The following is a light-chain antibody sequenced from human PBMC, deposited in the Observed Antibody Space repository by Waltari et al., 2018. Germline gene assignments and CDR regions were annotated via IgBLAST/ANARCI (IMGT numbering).Light chain of an antibody. CDR1: SSDVGGYNY. CDR2: DVT. CDR3: SSFTSSSTLRV. J-gene: IGLJ3*02. Sequence: QSALTQPASVSGSPGQSITISCPGTSSDVGGYNYVSCYQQHPGKAPKLMIYDVTKRPSGVSTRFSGSKSGNTASLTISGLQAEDEADYYCSSFTSSSTLRVFGGGTKLTVL. V-gene: IGLV2-14*01.